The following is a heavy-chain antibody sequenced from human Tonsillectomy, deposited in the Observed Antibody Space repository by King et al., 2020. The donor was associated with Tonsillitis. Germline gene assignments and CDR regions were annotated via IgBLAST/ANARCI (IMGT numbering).Heavy chain of an antibody. J-gene: IGHJ4*02. Sequence: PLVASGGGVVQPGGSLRLSCAASRFTFSHYGIHWVRQAPGTLLEWVAFVANHGMTTSYADSVTGRFTISRDNSKTMVYLQMNNLRAEDTAVYYCAKNDYNNYGGDFWGQGTLVTVSS. D-gene: IGHD4-11*01. V-gene: IGHV3-30*02. CDR3: AKNDYNNYGGDF. CDR2: VANHGMTT. CDR1: RFTFSHYG.